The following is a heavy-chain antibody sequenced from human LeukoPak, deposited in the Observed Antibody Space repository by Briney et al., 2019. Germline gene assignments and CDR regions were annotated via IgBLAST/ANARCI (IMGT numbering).Heavy chain of an antibody. CDR1: GYTFTNYW. Sequence: GESLKISCKGSGYTFTNYWIGWVRQMSGKGLQCLVIIYPGDSETRYSPSFQGQVTISADKSISTAYLQWTSLKASDTGMYYCARRHRTTVLEYYFDYWGQGTLVTVSS. CDR3: ARRHRTTVLEYYFDY. V-gene: IGHV5-51*01. D-gene: IGHD2/OR15-2a*01. CDR2: IYPGDSET. J-gene: IGHJ4*02.